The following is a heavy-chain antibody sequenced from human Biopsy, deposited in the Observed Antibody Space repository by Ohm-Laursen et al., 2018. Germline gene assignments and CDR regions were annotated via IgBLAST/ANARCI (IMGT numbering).Heavy chain of an antibody. CDR3: ARDSNRWYRHYYYAMDV. J-gene: IGHJ6*02. CDR2: LYYSGST. CDR1: GSSISAYY. D-gene: IGHD6-13*01. V-gene: IGHV4-59*01. Sequence: GTLSLTCTVSGSSISAYYWSWIRQPPGKGLEWIGYLYYSGSTNYNPSLKSRVTISVDTSKNQFSLMLNSVTAADTAVYYCARDSNRWYRHYYYAMDVWGQGTTVTVSS.